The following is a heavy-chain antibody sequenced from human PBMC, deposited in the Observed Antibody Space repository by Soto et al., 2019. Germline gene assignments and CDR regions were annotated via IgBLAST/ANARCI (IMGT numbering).Heavy chain of an antibody. D-gene: IGHD4-4*01. CDR3: ASAVTLGY. CDR2: ISSSSSYI. V-gene: IGHV3-21*01. CDR1: GFTFSSYS. J-gene: IGHJ4*02. Sequence: EVQLVESGGGLVKPGGSLRLSCAASGFTFSSYSKNWVRQAPGKGLEWVSSISSSSSYIYYADSVKGRFTISRDNAKNSLYLQMNSLRAEDTALYYCASAVTLGYWGLGTLVTVSS.